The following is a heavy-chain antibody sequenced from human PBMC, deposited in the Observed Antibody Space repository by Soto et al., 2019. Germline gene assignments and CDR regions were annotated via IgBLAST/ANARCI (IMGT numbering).Heavy chain of an antibody. Sequence: VDSLKISCMGSGYSFTSYWIGWVRQMPGKGLAWMGIIYPGDSDTRYSPSFQGQVTISADKSVSTAYLQWSSLRASDTAMYYCARQSFLSYYDSSGYSRRGAFAIWGKGTMDTISS. J-gene: IGHJ3*02. D-gene: IGHD3-22*01. CDR3: ARQSFLSYYDSSGYSRRGAFAI. CDR1: GYSFTSYW. V-gene: IGHV5-51*01. CDR2: IYPGDSDT.